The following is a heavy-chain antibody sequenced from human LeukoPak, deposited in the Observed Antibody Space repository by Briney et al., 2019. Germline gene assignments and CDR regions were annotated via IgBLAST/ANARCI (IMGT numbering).Heavy chain of an antibody. D-gene: IGHD3-10*01. V-gene: IGHV4-34*01. Sequence: SETLSLTCAVYGASFSGYYWIWIRQPPGKGLEWIGEINHSGSTNYNPSLKSRVTISVDTSKNQFSLKLTSVTAADTAVYYCARGGDAEGWGQGTLVTVSS. J-gene: IGHJ4*02. CDR3: ARGGDAEG. CDR2: INHSGST. CDR1: GASFSGYY.